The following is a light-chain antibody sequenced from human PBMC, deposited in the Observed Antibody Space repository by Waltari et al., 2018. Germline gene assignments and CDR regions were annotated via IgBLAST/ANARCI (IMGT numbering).Light chain of an antibody. Sequence: GRPRPCVRIFLAWHQQKSCLAPRLPIYDASNRATGIPARFSGGGSGTYFTLTISSLEPEHFAVYYCQQRSDWLLTFGGGTKVEIK. CDR1: PCVRIF. J-gene: IGKJ4*01. CDR3: QQRSDWLLT. CDR2: DAS. V-gene: IGKV3-11*01.